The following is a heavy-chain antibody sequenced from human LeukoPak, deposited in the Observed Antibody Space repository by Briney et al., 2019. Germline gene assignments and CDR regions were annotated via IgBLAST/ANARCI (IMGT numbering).Heavy chain of an antibody. CDR2: IKPDGSEK. V-gene: IGHV3-7*01. CDR3: ARDTVGVTDY. Sequence: GGSLRLSCAASKFSFSSYWMHWVRQAPGKGLEWVTNIKPDGSEKYYVDSVKGRFTISRDNAKNSLYLQMNSLRAEDTALYYCARDTVGVTDYWGQGTLVTVSS. J-gene: IGHJ4*02. CDR1: KFSFSSYW. D-gene: IGHD1-26*01.